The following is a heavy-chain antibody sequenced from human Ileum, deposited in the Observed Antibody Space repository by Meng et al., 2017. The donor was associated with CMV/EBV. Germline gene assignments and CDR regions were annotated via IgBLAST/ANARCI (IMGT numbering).Heavy chain of an antibody. V-gene: IGHV3-74*01. CDR2: ISDDGRRT. J-gene: IGHJ6*02. CDR1: GFYFSGHW. Sequence: GGSLRLSCAASGFYFSGHWMHWVRQVPGKGMLWVSCISDDGRRTYYADSVKGRFSISRDNAKNSLSLQMNSLKTADTAVYYCAKAGRITVGDTTYYYGVDVWGQGTPVTVSS. D-gene: IGHD1-20*01. CDR3: AKAGRITVGDTTYYYGVDV.